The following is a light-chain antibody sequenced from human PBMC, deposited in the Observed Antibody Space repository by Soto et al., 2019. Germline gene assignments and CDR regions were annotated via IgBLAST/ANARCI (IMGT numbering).Light chain of an antibody. CDR2: ETS. Sequence: EIVLTQSPGTLSLSPWERATLSCRASQSFSSSYLAWYQQKPGQAPRLLIYETSSRATGIPDRFSGSGSGTDFTLTISSLEPEDFAVYYCQQRSNWPPTWTFGQGTKVDI. V-gene: IGKV3D-20*02. CDR1: QSFSSSY. J-gene: IGKJ1*01. CDR3: QQRSNWPPTWT.